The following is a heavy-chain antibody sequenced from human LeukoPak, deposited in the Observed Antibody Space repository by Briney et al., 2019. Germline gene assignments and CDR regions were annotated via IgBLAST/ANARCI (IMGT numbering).Heavy chain of an antibody. CDR3: ARSHGGTPVDY. CDR1: GGSISSYY. J-gene: IGHJ4*02. V-gene: IGHV4-59*01. CDR2: IYYSGST. Sequence: PSETLSLTCTVSGGSISSYYRSWIRQPPGKGLEWIGYIYYSGSTNYNPSLKSRVTISVDTSKNQFSLKLSSVTAADTAVYYCARSHGGTPVDYWGQGTLVTVSS. D-gene: IGHD4-23*01.